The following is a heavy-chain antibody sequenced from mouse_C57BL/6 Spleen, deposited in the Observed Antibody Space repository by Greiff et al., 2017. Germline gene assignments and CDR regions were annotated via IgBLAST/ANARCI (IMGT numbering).Heavy chain of an antibody. CDR2: ISSGGSYT. Sequence: EVQLVESGGDLVKPGGSLKLSCAASGFTFSSYGMSLVRQTPDKRLEWVATISSGGSYTYYPDSVKGRFTISRDNAKNTLYLQMSSLKSEDTAMYYCARHEGVWGTGTTVTVAS. V-gene: IGHV5-6*01. CDR1: GFTFSSYG. J-gene: IGHJ1*03. CDR3: ARHEGV.